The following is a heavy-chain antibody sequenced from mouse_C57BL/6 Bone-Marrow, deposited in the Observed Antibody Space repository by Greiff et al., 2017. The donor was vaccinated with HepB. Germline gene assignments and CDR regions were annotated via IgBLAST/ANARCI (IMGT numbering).Heavy chain of an antibody. D-gene: IGHD1-1*01. CDR1: GYTFTSYW. V-gene: IGHV1-64*01. Sequence: QVQLKESGAELVKPGASVKLSCKASGYTFTSYWMHWVKQRPGQGLEWIGMIHPNSGSTNYNEKFKSKATLTVDKSSSTAYMQLSSLTSEDSAVYYCAYYAWFAYWGQGTLVTVSA. J-gene: IGHJ3*01. CDR2: IHPNSGST. CDR3: AYYAWFAY.